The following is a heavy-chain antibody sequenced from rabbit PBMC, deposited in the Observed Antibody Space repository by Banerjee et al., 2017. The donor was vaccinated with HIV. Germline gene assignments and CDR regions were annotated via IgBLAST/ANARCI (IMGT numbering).Heavy chain of an antibody. Sequence: QSLEESGGDLVKPGASLTLTCTASGIDFSNNYVMCWVRQAPGKGLQWIGCIYSNTGNTYYASWVNGRFSISRTSSTTVTLQLTSLTAADTATYFCARDGASTGWGVPNYLHLWGQGTLVTVS. CDR2: IYSNTGNT. J-gene: IGHJ4*01. D-gene: IGHD4-1*01. CDR3: ARDGASTGWGVPNYLHL. CDR1: GIDFSNNYV. V-gene: IGHV1S40*01.